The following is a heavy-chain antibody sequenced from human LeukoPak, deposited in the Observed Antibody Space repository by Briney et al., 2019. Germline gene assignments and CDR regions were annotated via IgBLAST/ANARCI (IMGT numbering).Heavy chain of an antibody. J-gene: IGHJ6*03. CDR3: ARTQEAGYSSGWYDSYSCYYMDV. V-gene: IGHV4-34*01. CDR1: GGSFSGYY. Sequence: SETLSLTCAVYGGSFSGYYWSWIRQPPGKGLEWIGEINHSGSTNYNPSLKSRVTISVDTSKNQFSLKLSSVTAADTAVYYCARTQEAGYSSGWYDSYSCYYMDVWGKGTTVTISS. CDR2: INHSGST. D-gene: IGHD6-19*01.